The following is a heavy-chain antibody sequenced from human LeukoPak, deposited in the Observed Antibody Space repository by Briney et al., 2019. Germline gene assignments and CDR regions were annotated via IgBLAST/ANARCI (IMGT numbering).Heavy chain of an antibody. J-gene: IGHJ4*02. V-gene: IGHV3-7*01. CDR2: INQDGSEK. CDR1: GFTFSSYW. CDR3: AREIDGYNRFDY. D-gene: IGHD5-24*01. Sequence: GGSLRLSCAASGFTFSSYWMSWVRQAPGKGLEWVANINQDGSEKYYVDSVKGRSTISRDNAKNSLYLQMNSLRAEDTAVFYCAREIDGYNRFDYWGQGTLVTVSS.